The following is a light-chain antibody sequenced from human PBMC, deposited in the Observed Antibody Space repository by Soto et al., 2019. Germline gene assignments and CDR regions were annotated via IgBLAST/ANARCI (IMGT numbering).Light chain of an antibody. CDR3: QQRSNQGIT. V-gene: IGKV3-11*01. CDR2: DAS. Sequence: EVVMPPSPATLSVSPGERAPLSGRARQSVSRYLAWYHKQTGQAPRLLIYDASHRATGITVRFSGSGYETDFTLTIRSLEPEDWAVYYGQQRSNQGITFGQGTRLEIK. J-gene: IGKJ5*01. CDR1: QSVSRY.